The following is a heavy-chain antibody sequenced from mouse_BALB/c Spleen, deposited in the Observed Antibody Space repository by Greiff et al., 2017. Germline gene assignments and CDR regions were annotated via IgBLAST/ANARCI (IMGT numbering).Heavy chain of an antibody. J-gene: IGHJ4*01. CDR2: IDTSDSYT. V-gene: IGHV1-69*02. D-gene: IGHD1-1*01. CDR1: GYTFTDYW. CDR3: AREGYYYGDY. Sequence: QVQLQQPGAELVTPGASVKMSCKASGYTFTDYWMHWVKQRPGQGLEWIGAIDTSDSYTSYNQKFKGKATLTVDESSSTAYMQLSSLTSEDSAVYYCAREGYYYGDYWGQGTSVTVSS.